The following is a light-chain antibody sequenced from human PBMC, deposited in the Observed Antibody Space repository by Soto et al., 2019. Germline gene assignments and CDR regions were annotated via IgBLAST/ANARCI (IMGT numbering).Light chain of an antibody. Sequence: QSVLTQPASVSGSPGQSITISCTGTSRDIGGYNYVSWYQQHPGKAPKLMIYDVSNQPSGVFNCFSGSKSGNTASLSISGLQDEEEDDYYCSSDISSSPPAYVFGAGTKVTVL. CDR1: SRDIGGYNY. CDR2: DVS. J-gene: IGLJ1*01. V-gene: IGLV2-14*01. CDR3: SSDISSSPPAYV.